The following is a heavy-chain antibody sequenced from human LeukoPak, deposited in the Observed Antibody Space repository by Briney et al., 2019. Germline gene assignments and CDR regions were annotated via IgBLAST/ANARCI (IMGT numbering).Heavy chain of an antibody. CDR3: ARGKMATTPGDY. D-gene: IGHD5-24*01. CDR1: GGSFSGYY. J-gene: IGHJ4*02. CDR2: INHSGST. V-gene: IGHV4-34*01. Sequence: TASETLSLTCAVYGGSFSGYYWSWIRQPPGKGREWLGEINHSGSTNYNPPLKSRVTISVDTSKNQFSLKLSSVTAADTAVYYCARGKMATTPGDYWGQGTLVTVCS.